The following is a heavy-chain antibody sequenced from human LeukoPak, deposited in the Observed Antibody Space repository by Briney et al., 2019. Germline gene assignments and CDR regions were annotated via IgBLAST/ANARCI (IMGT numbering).Heavy chain of an antibody. CDR3: AKDSVAAAGYAYYYYYGMDV. Sequence: GGSLRLSCAASGFTFSSCGMHWVRQAPGKGLEWVAVISYDGSNKYYADSVKGRFTISRDNSKNTLYLQMNSLRAEDTAVYYCAKDSVAAAGYAYYYYYGMDVWGKGTTVTVSS. CDR1: GFTFSSCG. CDR2: ISYDGSNK. V-gene: IGHV3-30*18. J-gene: IGHJ6*04. D-gene: IGHD6-13*01.